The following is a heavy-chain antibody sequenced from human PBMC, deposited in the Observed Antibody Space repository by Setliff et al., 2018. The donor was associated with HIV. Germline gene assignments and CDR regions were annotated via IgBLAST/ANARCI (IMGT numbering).Heavy chain of an antibody. J-gene: IGHJ4*02. V-gene: IGHV1-69*05. Sequence: GASVKVSCKASGGTFSNYAINWVRQAPGQGLEWMGGIIPIFGTLNYAQKFQGRVTITRDMSTRTAYMELSSLRSEDTAVYYCAVDLGDYYYDTTDYYYGGGLGYWGQGTLVTVSS. CDR3: AVDLGDYYYDTTDYYYGGGLGY. CDR1: GGTFSNYA. CDR2: IIPIFGTL. D-gene: IGHD3-22*01.